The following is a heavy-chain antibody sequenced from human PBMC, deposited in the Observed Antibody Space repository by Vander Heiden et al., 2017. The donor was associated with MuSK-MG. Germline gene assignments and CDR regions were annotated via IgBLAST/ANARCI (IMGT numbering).Heavy chain of an antibody. CDR2: ISDSGVST. CDR1: GFTFRSYA. V-gene: IGHV3-23*01. Sequence: EVQLLESGGGLVQPGGSLRLSCAAYGFTFRSYAMRWVRQAPGKGLEWVSAISDSGVSTYYADSVKGRFTISRDNSKNTLYLQMNSLRAEDTAVYYCAKLGYDSSGYPFDYWGQGTLVTVSS. J-gene: IGHJ4*02. D-gene: IGHD3-22*01. CDR3: AKLGYDSSGYPFDY.